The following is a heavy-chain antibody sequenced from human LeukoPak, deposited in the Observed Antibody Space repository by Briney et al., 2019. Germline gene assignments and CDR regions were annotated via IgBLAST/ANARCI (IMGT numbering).Heavy chain of an antibody. D-gene: IGHD1-26*01. CDR1: GFTFTIFG. V-gene: IGHV3-48*04. CDR3: ARYPGPSSIVGATNFDY. Sequence: GGSLRLSCAASGFTFTIFGFNWVRQAPGKVPEWVSYISSSGSTIYYADSVKGRFTISRDNAKNSLYLQMNSLRAEDTAVYYCARYPGPSSIVGATNFDYWGQGTLVTVSS. J-gene: IGHJ4*02. CDR2: ISSSGSTI.